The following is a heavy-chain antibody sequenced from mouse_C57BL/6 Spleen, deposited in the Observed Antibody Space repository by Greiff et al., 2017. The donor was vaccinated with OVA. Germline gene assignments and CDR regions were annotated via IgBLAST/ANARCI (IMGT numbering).Heavy chain of an antibody. J-gene: IGHJ2*01. CDR3: ARSGTGYYFDY. CDR2: INYDGSST. D-gene: IGHD4-1*01. Sequence: EVMLVASEGGLVQPGSSMKLSCTASGFTFSDYYMAWVRQVPEKGLEWVANINYDGSSTYYLDSLQRRFIISRDNAKNIRYLQMSSLKSENTATYYCARSGTGYYFDYWGQGTTLTVSS. CDR1: GFTFSDYY. V-gene: IGHV5-16*01.